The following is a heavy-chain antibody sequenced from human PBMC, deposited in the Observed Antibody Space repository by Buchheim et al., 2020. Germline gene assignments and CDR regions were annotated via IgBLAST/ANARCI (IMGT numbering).Heavy chain of an antibody. CDR2: INPNSGGT. D-gene: IGHD3-10*01. V-gene: IGHV1-2*02. J-gene: IGHJ6*02. CDR3: ARDLYRGDAHYYYYYGMDV. CDR1: GYTFTGYY. Sequence: QVQLVQSGAEVKKPGASVKVSCKASGYTFTGYYMHWVRQAPGQGLEWMGWINPNSGGTNYAQKFQGRVTMTREPSISTAYMELSRLRSDDTAVYYWARDLYRGDAHYYYYYGMDVWGQGTT.